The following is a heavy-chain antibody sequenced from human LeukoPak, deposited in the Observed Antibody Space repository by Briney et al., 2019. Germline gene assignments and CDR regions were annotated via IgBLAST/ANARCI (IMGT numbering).Heavy chain of an antibody. CDR2: IYSGGST. D-gene: IGHD2-15*01. V-gene: IGHV3-53*01. Sequence: PGGSLTFSCAASGFTVSSNYMSWVRQAPGKGLEWVSVIYSGGSTYYADSVKGRFTSSRDNSKNTLYLQINSLRAEDTAVYYCANEDGSYGDAFHVWGQGTAVTVSS. CDR3: ANEDGSYGDAFHV. J-gene: IGHJ3*01. CDR1: GFTVSSNY.